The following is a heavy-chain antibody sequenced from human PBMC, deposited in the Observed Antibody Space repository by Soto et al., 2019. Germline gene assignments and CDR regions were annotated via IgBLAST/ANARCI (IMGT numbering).Heavy chain of an antibody. Sequence: SETLSLTCTVSGGSISSGGYYWSWIRQHPGKGLEWIGYIYYSGSTYYNPSLKSRVTISVDTSKNQFSLKLSSVTAADTAVYYCARTPTLMVRGVYYFDYWGQGTLVTVSS. CDR3: ARTPTLMVRGVYYFDY. D-gene: IGHD3-10*01. V-gene: IGHV4-31*03. CDR2: IYYSGST. CDR1: GGSISSGGYY. J-gene: IGHJ4*02.